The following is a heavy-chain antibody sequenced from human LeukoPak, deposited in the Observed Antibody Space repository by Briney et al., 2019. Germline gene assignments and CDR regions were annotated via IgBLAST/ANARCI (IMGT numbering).Heavy chain of an antibody. J-gene: IGHJ4*02. CDR2: IIPIFGTA. Sequence: ASVKVSCKASGGTFSSYTISWVRQAPGQGLEWMGGIIPIFGTANYAQKFQGRVMITADESTSTAYMELSSLRSEDTAVYYCARGFTHGDSFDYWGQGTLVTVSS. CDR3: ARGFTHGDSFDY. V-gene: IGHV1-69*13. D-gene: IGHD4-17*01. CDR1: GGTFSSYT.